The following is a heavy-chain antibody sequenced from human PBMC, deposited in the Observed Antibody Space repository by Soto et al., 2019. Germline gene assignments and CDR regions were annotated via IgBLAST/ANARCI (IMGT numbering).Heavy chain of an antibody. CDR1: GYTFTTHA. Sequence: QVQLVQSGAEVKKPGASVKVSCKASGYTFTTHAISWVRQAPGQGLEWMGWISTYAGNTDYAQSLQGRVTMTTDTSTNTAYMELRSLRSDDTAVYYCARDRLHTSSSNTFDYWGQGALVTVSS. CDR3: ARDRLHTSSSNTFDY. D-gene: IGHD6-6*01. J-gene: IGHJ4*02. CDR2: ISTYAGNT. V-gene: IGHV1-18*01.